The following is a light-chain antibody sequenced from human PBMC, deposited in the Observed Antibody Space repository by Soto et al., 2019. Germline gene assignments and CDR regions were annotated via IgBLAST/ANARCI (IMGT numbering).Light chain of an antibody. CDR1: SSDVGGYNY. CDR2: DVS. J-gene: IGLJ1*01. CDR3: CSYTTSNTRQIV. Sequence: QSVLTQPASVSGSPGQSITISCTGTSSDVGGYNYVSWSQQHPGKAPKFMIYDVSNRPSGVSNRFSGSKSGNTASLPISGLQAEDEADYYCCSYTTSNTRQIVFGTGTQLTVL. V-gene: IGLV2-14*01.